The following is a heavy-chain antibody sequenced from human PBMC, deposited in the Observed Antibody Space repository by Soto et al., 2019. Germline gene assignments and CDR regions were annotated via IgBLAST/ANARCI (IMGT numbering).Heavy chain of an antibody. V-gene: IGHV1-2*04. CDR3: ARGRSITIVRRVSLTGFAP. D-gene: IGHD3-10*01. Sequence: ASVKVSCKASRYTFTDYYMHWVRQAPGQGLEWMGWINPKSGGTNYVQKFQGWVTMTRDTSINTAYMELSRLRSDDTAVYFCARGRSITIVRRVSLTGFAPWGQGTLVTVSS. CDR1: RYTFTDYY. J-gene: IGHJ5*02. CDR2: INPKSGGT.